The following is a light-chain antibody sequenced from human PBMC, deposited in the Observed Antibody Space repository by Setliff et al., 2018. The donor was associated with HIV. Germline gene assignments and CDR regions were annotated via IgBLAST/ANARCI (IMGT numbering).Light chain of an antibody. CDR3: CSYAGTYTSLFV. J-gene: IGLJ1*01. CDR1: SSDVGGYNY. Sequence: QSALAQPASVSGSPGQSITISCTGTSSDVGGYNYVSWYLQHPGKAPKVLIFDVTQRPSGVPHRFSGSKSGNTASLTISGLQADDEAEYYCCSYAGTYTSLFVFGTGTKVTVL. CDR2: DVT. V-gene: IGLV2-11*01.